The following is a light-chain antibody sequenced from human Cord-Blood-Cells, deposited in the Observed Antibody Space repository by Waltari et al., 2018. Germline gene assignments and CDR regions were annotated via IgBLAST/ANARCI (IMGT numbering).Light chain of an antibody. CDR3: QQYYSTPYT. J-gene: IGKJ2*01. CDR2: WSS. Sequence: DIVMTQSPDSLAVSLGERATINCKSSQSVLYSSNNKNYLAWYQQKPGQPPKLLIYWSSAPESGVPGRFSGSGSGTDSTLTISSVPAADVAVYYCQQYYSTPYTFGQGTKLEIK. V-gene: IGKV4-1*01. CDR1: QSVLYSSNNKNY.